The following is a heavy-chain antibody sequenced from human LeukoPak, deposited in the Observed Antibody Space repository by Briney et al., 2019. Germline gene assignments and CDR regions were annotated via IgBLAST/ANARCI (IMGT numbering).Heavy chain of an antibody. Sequence: PSETLSLTCTVSGGSTTYGSYCWSWLRPAAGKGLEWLGRTHKSASTHYNPSLKSRVTLSLDMSKNQFSLQLSAVAAADTAVYYCARASWNYLEWWGQGSLVTVSS. J-gene: IGHJ4*02. V-gene: IGHV4-61*02. D-gene: IGHD1-1*01. CDR2: THKSAST. CDR1: GGSTTYGSYC. CDR3: ARASWNYLEW.